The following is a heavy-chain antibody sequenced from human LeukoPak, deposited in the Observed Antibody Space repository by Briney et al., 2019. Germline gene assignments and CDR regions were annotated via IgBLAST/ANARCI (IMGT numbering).Heavy chain of an antibody. CDR3: ARDYDGYGYFGY. CDR1: GFTFSIYT. Sequence: WGSVCLNGAASGFTFSIYTLNWVGQAPGKGLEWVSSISSSSNYINYADSVTRRSTISRDNAKNSLYLQMNSLRAEDTAVYYCARDYDGYGYFGYWGREPKSP. D-gene: IGHD3-22*01. V-gene: IGHV3-21*01. J-gene: IGHJ4*02. CDR2: ISSSSNYI.